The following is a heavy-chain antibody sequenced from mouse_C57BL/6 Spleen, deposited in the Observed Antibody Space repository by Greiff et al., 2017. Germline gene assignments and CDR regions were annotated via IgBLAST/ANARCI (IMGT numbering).Heavy chain of an antibody. D-gene: IGHD1-1*01. Sequence: LQESGAELVRPGASVTLSCKASGYTFTDYEMHWVKQTPVHGLEWIGAIDPETGGTAYNQKFKGKAILTADKSSSTAYMELRSLTSEDSAVYYCTRDYGSRRDYWGQGTTLTVSS. CDR1: GYTFTDYE. CDR2: IDPETGGT. J-gene: IGHJ2*01. V-gene: IGHV1-15*01. CDR3: TRDYGSRRDY.